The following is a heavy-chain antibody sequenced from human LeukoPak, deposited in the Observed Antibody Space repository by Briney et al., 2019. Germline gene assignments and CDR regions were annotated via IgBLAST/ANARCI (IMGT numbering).Heavy chain of an antibody. V-gene: IGHV1-18*01. CDR2: ISAYNGNT. J-gene: IGHJ6*02. Sequence: GASVKVSCKASGYTFTSYGISWVRRAPGQGLEWMGWISAYNGNTNYAQKLQGRVTMTTDTSTSTAYMELRSLRSDDTAVYYCASGSCSGGSCYSALGDYYYYYGMDVWGQGTTVTVSS. CDR1: GYTFTSYG. D-gene: IGHD2-15*01. CDR3: ASGSCSGGSCYSALGDYYYYYGMDV.